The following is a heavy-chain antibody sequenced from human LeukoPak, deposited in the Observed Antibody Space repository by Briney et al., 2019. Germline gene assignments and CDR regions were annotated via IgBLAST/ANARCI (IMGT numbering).Heavy chain of an antibody. CDR1: GFTFSSYG. D-gene: IGHD2-2*01. CDR2: IWYDGSNK. Sequence: GGSLRLSCAASGFTFSSYGMHWVRQAPGKGLEWVAVIWYDGSNKYYADSVKGRFTISRDNSKNTLYLQMNSLRAEDTAVYYCARELGYCSSTSCSTFDYWGQGTLVTVSS. J-gene: IGHJ4*02. V-gene: IGHV3-33*01. CDR3: ARELGYCSSTSCSTFDY.